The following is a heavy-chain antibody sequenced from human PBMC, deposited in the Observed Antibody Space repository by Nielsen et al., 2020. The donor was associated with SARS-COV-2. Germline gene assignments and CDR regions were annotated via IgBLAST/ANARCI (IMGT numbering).Heavy chain of an antibody. CDR1: GFTFSDHY. CDR2: TRNKANSYTT. Sequence: GESLKISCAASGFTFSDHYMDWVRQAPGKGLEWVGRTRNKANSYTTEYAASVKGRFTISRDDSKNSLYLQMNSLKTEDTAVYYCARELPDYWGQGTLVTVSS. V-gene: IGHV3-72*01. CDR3: ARELPDY. D-gene: IGHD2-15*01. J-gene: IGHJ4*02.